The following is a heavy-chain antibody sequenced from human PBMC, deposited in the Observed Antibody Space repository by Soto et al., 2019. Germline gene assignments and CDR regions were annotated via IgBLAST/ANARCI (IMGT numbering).Heavy chain of an antibody. CDR2: TTSDGSIT. CDR3: AREVSDDYGDYNYYYYYMDV. Sequence: GGSLRLSCAAPGFTFSSYWTHWVRPAPGKGLVWVSSTTSDGSITSYADSVKGQFTISRDNAKNTLYLQMNSLRAEDTAVYYCAREVSDDYGDYNYYYYYMDVWGKGTTVTVSS. V-gene: IGHV3-74*01. CDR1: GFTFSSYW. D-gene: IGHD4-17*01. J-gene: IGHJ6*03.